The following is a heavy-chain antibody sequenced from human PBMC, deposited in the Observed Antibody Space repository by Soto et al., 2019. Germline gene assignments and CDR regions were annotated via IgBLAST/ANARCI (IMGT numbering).Heavy chain of an antibody. CDR3: AREVQVHTPAFVY. CDR2: ISPMFGAA. J-gene: IGHJ4*02. D-gene: IGHD3-10*01. CDR1: GATFNTYA. V-gene: IGHV1-69*19. Sequence: QVQLVQSGAEMKKPGSSLKVSVQSSGATFNTYALNWVRQAPGQGPEWMGDISPMFGAANYAPKFQGRVTITADESTGTSYMQLSSLTSEDTALYFCAREVQVHTPAFVYWGQGTLVTVSS.